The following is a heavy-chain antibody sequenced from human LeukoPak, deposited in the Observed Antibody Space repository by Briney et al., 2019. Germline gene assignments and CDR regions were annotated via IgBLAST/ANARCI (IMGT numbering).Heavy chain of an antibody. Sequence: PGGSLRLSCAASGITFSNAWMSWVRQAPGKGLEYVSGINDNGGRTHYGDSVKGRFSISRDNSKNTLHLQMSTLRAEDTALYYCVKDVGGSYAFDYWGQGILVTVAS. J-gene: IGHJ4*02. V-gene: IGHV3-64D*09. CDR3: VKDVGGSYAFDY. CDR2: INDNGGRT. CDR1: GITFSNAW. D-gene: IGHD1-26*01.